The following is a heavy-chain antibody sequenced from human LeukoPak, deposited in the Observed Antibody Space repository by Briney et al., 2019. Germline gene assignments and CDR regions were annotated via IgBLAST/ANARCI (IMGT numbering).Heavy chain of an antibody. Sequence: GASVKVSCKASGGTFSSYAISWVRQAPGQGLEWMGGIIPIFGTANYAQKFQGRVTITADESTSTAYMELSSLRSEDTAVYYCARDRSPYYYDSSGYYLDAFDIWGQGTMVTVSS. CDR2: IIPIFGTA. J-gene: IGHJ3*02. V-gene: IGHV1-69*13. CDR1: GGTFSSYA. D-gene: IGHD3-22*01. CDR3: ARDRSPYYYDSSGYYLDAFDI.